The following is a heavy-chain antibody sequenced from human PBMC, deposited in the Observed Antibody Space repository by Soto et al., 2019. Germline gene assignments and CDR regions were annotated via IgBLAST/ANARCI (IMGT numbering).Heavy chain of an antibody. Sequence: GASVKVSCKASGGTFSSYTISWVRQAPGQGLEWMGRIIPILGIANYAQKFQGRVTITADKSTSTAYMELSSLRSEDTAVYYCARGSPQKIWRPYYYYMDVWGKGTTVTGSS. J-gene: IGHJ6*03. CDR3: ARGSPQKIWRPYYYYMDV. CDR2: IIPILGIA. CDR1: GGTFSSYT. D-gene: IGHD3-16*01. V-gene: IGHV1-69*02.